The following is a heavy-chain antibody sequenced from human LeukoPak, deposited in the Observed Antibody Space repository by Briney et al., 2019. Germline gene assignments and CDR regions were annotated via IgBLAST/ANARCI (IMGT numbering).Heavy chain of an antibody. CDR2: ISGSGGST. J-gene: IGHJ4*02. D-gene: IGHD6-19*01. V-gene: IGHV3-23*01. Sequence: GGSLRLSCAASRFTFSSYAMSWVRQAPGKGLEWVSAISGSGGSTYYADSVKGRFTISRDNSKNTLYLQMNSLRAEDTAVYYCAKVSGGWMFQPNDYWGQGTPVTVSS. CDR3: AKVSGGWMFQPNDY. CDR1: RFTFSSYA.